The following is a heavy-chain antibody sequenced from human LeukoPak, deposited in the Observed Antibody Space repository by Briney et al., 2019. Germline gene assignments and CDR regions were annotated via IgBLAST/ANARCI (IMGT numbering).Heavy chain of an antibody. D-gene: IGHD6-13*01. CDR3: AREYSSSWTFDY. V-gene: IGHV4-4*07. J-gene: IGHJ4*02. Sequence: SETLSLTCTVSGGSISSYYWSWIRQPAGKGLEWIGRIYTSGSTNYNPSHKSRVTMSVDTSKNQFSLKLSSVTAADTAVYYCAREYSSSWTFDYWGQGTLVTVSS. CDR1: GGSISSYY. CDR2: IYTSGST.